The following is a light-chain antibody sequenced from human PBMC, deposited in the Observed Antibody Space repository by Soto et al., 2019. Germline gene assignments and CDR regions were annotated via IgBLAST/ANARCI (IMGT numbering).Light chain of an antibody. V-gene: IGKV1-33*01. CDR3: QQYDNLPLT. Sequence: EIQMTQSPSSLSASVGDRVTITCQASQDIREYLNWYQQKPGKAPKRLIYDASNLETGVPSRFSGSGSGTDFTFSITSLQPEDTATYYCQQYDNLPLTFGGGTKLEIK. CDR2: DAS. J-gene: IGKJ4*01. CDR1: QDIREY.